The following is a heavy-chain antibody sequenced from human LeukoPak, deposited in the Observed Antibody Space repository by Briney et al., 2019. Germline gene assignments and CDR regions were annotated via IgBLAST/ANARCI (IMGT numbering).Heavy chain of an antibody. CDR1: GFTLSSYW. CDR3: AREVYSSGWSSFDY. D-gene: IGHD6-19*01. CDR2: IKPDGSEK. Sequence: PGGSLRLSCAASGFTLSSYWMSWVRQAPGKGLEWVANIKPDGSEKYYVDSVKGRFTISRDNAKNTLYLQMNSLRAEDTAVYYCAREVYSSGWSSFDYWGQGTLVTVSS. V-gene: IGHV3-7*01. J-gene: IGHJ4*02.